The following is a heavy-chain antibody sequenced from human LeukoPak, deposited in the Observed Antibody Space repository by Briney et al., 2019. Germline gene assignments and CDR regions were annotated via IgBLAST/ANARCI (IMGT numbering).Heavy chain of an antibody. V-gene: IGHV1-69*06. CDR2: IIPIFGTA. CDR3: ARGLGYCSSTSCYGGDYYYYYMDV. Sequence: GASVEVSCKASGGTFSSYAISWVRQAPGQGLEWMGGIIPIFGTANYAQKFQGRVTITADKSTSTAYMELSSLRSEDTAVYYCARGLGYCSSTSCYGGDYYYYYMDVWGKGTTVTVSS. D-gene: IGHD2-2*01. CDR1: GGTFSSYA. J-gene: IGHJ6*03.